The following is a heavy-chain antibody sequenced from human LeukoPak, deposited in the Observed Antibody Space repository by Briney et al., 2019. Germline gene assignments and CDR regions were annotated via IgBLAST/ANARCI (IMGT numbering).Heavy chain of an antibody. J-gene: IGHJ6*02. CDR1: GGTFSSYA. Sequence: EASVKVSCKSSGGTFSSYAISWVRQAPAQRLEWMGGIIPILGIANYAQKFQGKVTITADKSTSTAYMELSSLRSEDTAVYYCARVLGVTTRYYYYYYGMDVWGQGTTVTVSS. D-gene: IGHD4-11*01. CDR2: IIPILGIA. CDR3: ARVLGVTTRYYYYYYGMDV. V-gene: IGHV1-69*04.